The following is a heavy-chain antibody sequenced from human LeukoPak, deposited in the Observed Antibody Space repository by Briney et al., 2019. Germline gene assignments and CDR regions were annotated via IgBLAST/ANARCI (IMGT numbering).Heavy chain of an antibody. CDR2: IYYSGST. J-gene: IGHJ5*02. D-gene: IGHD4-11*01. Sequence: SSETLSLTCTVSGASISSYYWSWIRQPPGKGLEWIGYIYYSGSTNYNPSLKSRVIISVDTSKNHFSLKLSSVAAADTAVYYCARHVPGYSNTWPGPWGQGTLVTVFS. CDR3: ARHVPGYSNTWPGP. V-gene: IGHV4-59*01. CDR1: GASISSYY.